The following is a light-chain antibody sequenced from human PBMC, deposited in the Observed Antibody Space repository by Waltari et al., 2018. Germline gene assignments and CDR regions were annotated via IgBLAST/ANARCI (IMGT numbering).Light chain of an antibody. V-gene: IGLV4-69*01. CDR2: VNSDGSN. J-gene: IGLJ3*02. Sequence: QLILTQSPSASASLGASVKLTCTLSSGHSSNVIAWLQQQPEKGPRFLMKVNSDGSNRKGDEIPDRFSGSSAGARRYVSISSLQSEDEADYFGQTGGHGTWVFGGGTKLTVL. CDR3: QTGGHGTWV. CDR1: SGHSSNV.